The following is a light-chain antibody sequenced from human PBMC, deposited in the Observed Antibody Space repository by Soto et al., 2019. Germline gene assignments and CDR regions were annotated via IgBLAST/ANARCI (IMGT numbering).Light chain of an antibody. Sequence: QSALTQPASVSGTLDQSITISCTGTSSDVGGYNHVSWYQQHPDKAPKLIISEVSDRPSGVSHRFSGSKTGNTASLTISGLLAEDEADYYCSSYAVNRTYVFGSGTKVTVL. J-gene: IGLJ1*01. V-gene: IGLV2-14*01. CDR2: EVS. CDR3: SSYAVNRTYV. CDR1: SSDVGGYNH.